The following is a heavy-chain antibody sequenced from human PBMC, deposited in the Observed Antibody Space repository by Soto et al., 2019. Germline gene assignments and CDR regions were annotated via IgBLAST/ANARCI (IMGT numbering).Heavy chain of an antibody. CDR3: ARLSRGY. D-gene: IGHD3-16*02. J-gene: IGHJ4*02. CDR2: ISGSGGST. V-gene: IGHV3-23*01. Sequence: GETLSLSCAASGFTFSSYAMSWVRQAPGKGLEWVSTISGSGGSTYYADSVKGRFTISRDNSKNTLFLQMNSLRAEDTAVYYCARLSRGYWGQGTLVTVSS. CDR1: GFTFSSYA.